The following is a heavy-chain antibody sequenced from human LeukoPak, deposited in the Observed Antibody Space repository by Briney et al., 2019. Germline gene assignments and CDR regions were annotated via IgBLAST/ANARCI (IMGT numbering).Heavy chain of an antibody. J-gene: IGHJ4*02. D-gene: IGHD3-22*01. CDR3: ARDEGYYDSSDY. Sequence: ASVKVSCKASGYTLTSYGISWLRQAPGQGLEWMGWISAYNGNTNYAQKLRGRVTMTTDTSTSTAYMELRSLRSDDTAVYYCARDEGYYDSSDYWGQGTLVTVSS. CDR1: GYTLTSYG. V-gene: IGHV1-18*01. CDR2: ISAYNGNT.